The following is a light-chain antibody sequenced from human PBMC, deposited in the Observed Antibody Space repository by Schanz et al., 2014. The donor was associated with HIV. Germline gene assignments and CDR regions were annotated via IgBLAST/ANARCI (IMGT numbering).Light chain of an antibody. V-gene: IGLV2-23*01. CDR2: EGS. J-gene: IGLJ2*01. Sequence: QSALTQPASVSGSPGQSITISCSGDSSDIGGYDYVSWFQQHPGKAPKLMIYEGSKRPSGVSNRVSGSKSGNTASLTISGLQAEDEGKYYCCSYGGSSVVFGGGTKLTVL. CDR3: CSYGGSSVV. CDR1: SSDIGGYDY.